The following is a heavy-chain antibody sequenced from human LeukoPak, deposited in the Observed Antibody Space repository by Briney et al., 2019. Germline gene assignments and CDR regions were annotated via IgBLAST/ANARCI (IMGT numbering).Heavy chain of an antibody. D-gene: IGHD6-19*01. Sequence: ASVKVSCKASGYTFTGYYMHWVRQAPGQGLEWMGWINPNSGGTNYAQKFQGRVTMTRDTSINTAYMELSRLRSDDTAVYYCARPIAVAGTRGAFDIWGQGTMVTVSS. V-gene: IGHV1-2*02. CDR3: ARPIAVAGTRGAFDI. CDR2: INPNSGGT. J-gene: IGHJ3*02. CDR1: GYTFTGYY.